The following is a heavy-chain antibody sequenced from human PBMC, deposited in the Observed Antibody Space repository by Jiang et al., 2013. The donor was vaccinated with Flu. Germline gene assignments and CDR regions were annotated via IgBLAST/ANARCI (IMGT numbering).Heavy chain of an antibody. CDR3: ARGECSGGSCYHESPWVH. V-gene: IGHV4-59*12. CDR1: GGSISSYY. J-gene: IGHJ4*02. CDR2: IYYSGST. D-gene: IGHD2-15*01. Sequence: LLKPSETLSLTCTVSGGSISSYYWSWIRQPPGKGLEWIGYIYYSGSTNYNPSLKSRVTISVDTSKNQFSLKLSSVTAADTAVYYCARGECSGGSCYHESPWVHWGQGTLVTVSS.